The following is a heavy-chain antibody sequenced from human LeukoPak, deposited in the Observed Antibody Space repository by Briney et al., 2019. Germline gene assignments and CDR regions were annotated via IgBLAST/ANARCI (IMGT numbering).Heavy chain of an antibody. CDR1: GFAFSTYS. D-gene: IGHD5-18*01. J-gene: IGHJ6*03. V-gene: IGHV3-21*06. Sequence: GGTLRLSCAASGFAFSTYSMIWVRQAPGKGVERVSSISITSSYIYSADSLTRRFPISRDNAKNSLYLQTNSLSAEDTAVYYCARGGYSHGRYYYYMDVWGRGTAVTVSS. CDR3: ARGGYSHGRYYYYMDV. CDR2: ISITSSYI.